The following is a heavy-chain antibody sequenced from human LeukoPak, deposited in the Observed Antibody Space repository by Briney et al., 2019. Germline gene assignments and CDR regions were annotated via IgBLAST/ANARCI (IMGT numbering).Heavy chain of an antibody. J-gene: IGHJ6*03. CDR3: AKGSGLQWLANYYYYYMDV. CDR1: GFTFSSYA. V-gene: IGHV3-23*01. CDR2: ISGSGGST. D-gene: IGHD6-19*01. Sequence: GGSLRLSCAASGFTFSSYAMSWVRQAPGKGLEWVSAISGSGGSTYYADSVKGRFTISRDNSKNTLYLQMNSLRAEDTAVYYRAKGSGLQWLANYYYYYMDVWGKGTTVTVSS.